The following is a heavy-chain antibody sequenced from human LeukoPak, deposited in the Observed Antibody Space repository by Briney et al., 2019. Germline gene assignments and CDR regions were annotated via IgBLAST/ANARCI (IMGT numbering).Heavy chain of an antibody. J-gene: IGHJ4*02. CDR3: ARATTTVVTLPDY. V-gene: IGHV3-66*01. CDR2: IYSGGST. D-gene: IGHD4-23*01. Sequence: GGSLRLSCAASGFTVSSNYMSWVRQAPGKGLEWVSVIYSGGSTYYADSVKGRFTISRDNAKNSLYLQMNSLRADDTAVYYCARATTTVVTLPDYWGQGTLVTVSS. CDR1: GFTVSSNY.